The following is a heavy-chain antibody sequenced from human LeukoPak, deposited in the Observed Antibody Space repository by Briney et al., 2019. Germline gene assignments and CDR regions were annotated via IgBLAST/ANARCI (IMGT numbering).Heavy chain of an antibody. J-gene: IGHJ4*02. CDR2: MNPKSGNT. CDR3: ARVTGSIDY. CDR1: GYTFTSYD. V-gene: IGHV1-8*01. D-gene: IGHD1-26*01. Sequence: ASVKVSCKASGYTFTSYDINWVRQATARGLDWMGWMNPKSGNTGYAQKFQGRVTMTRDTSRSTAYMELGSLRSEDTAVYYCARVTGSIDYWGQGTLVTVSS.